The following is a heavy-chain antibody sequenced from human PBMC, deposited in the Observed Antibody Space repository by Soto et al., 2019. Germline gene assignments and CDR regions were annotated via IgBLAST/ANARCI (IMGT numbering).Heavy chain of an antibody. CDR3: ARDRYYDSSGYYFFDD. J-gene: IGHJ4*02. V-gene: IGHV4-59*12. D-gene: IGHD3-22*01. CDR1: GGSISSYY. CDR2: IYYSGST. Sequence: SETLSLTCNVSGGSISSYYWSWIRQPPGKGLEWIGYIYYSGSTTYNPSLKSRVTISVDTSKNQFSLKLSSVTAADTAVYYCARDRYYDSSGYYFFDDWGQGTLVIVSS.